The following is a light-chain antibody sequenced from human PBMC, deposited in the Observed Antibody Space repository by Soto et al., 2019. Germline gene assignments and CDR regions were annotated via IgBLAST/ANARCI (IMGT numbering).Light chain of an antibody. J-gene: IGLJ2*01. Sequence: QSALTQPRSVSGSPGQSVTISCTGTSSDVGGYNYVSWYQQHPDRAPKVMIYDVTERPSGVPDRFSGSRSGNTASLTISGLQAEDEADYYCCSYAGTYTVIFGGGTQLTVL. CDR3: CSYAGTYTVI. CDR2: DVT. CDR1: SSDVGGYNY. V-gene: IGLV2-11*01.